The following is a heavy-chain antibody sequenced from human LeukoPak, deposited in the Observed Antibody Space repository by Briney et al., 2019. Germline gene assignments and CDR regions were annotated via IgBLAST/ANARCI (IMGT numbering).Heavy chain of an antibody. CDR1: GFTFSSYS. CDR2: ISTSASYI. Sequence: GGSLRLSCAASGFTFSSYSMNWVRQAPGTGLEWVSSISTSASYIYYADSVKGRFTISRDNAKNSLYLQMNSLRAEDTAVYYCARDLESYNSGGYYFGSWGQGTLVTVSS. D-gene: IGHD3-22*01. CDR3: ARDLESYNSGGYYFGS. J-gene: IGHJ4*02. V-gene: IGHV3-21*01.